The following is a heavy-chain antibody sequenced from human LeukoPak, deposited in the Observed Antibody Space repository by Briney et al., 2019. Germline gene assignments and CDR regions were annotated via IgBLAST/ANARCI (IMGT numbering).Heavy chain of an antibody. J-gene: IGHJ4*02. V-gene: IGHV3-30*18. CDR1: GFTFSSYG. CDR2: ISYDGSNK. Sequence: GGSLRLSCAASGFTFSSYGMHWVRQAPGKGLEWVAVISYDGSNKYYADSVKGRFTISRDNSKNTLYLQMNSLRAEDTAVYYCAKAFDTAMVEAADFDYWGQGTLVTVSS. D-gene: IGHD5-18*01. CDR3: AKAFDTAMVEAADFDY.